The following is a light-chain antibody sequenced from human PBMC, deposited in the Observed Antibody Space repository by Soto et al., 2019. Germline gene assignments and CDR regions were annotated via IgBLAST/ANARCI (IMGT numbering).Light chain of an antibody. Sequence: QAVVTQPPSASGTPGQRVTISCSGSSSNIGSNYVYWYRQLPGTAPNLLIYRNDERPSGVPDRFSGSKSGSSASLAISGLRSEDEADYYCSAWDDSLSGPVFGRGTQLTVL. V-gene: IGLV1-47*01. J-gene: IGLJ3*02. CDR3: SAWDDSLSGPV. CDR1: SSNIGSNY. CDR2: RND.